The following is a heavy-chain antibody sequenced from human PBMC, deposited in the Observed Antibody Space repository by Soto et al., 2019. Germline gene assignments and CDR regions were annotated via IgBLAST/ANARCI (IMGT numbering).Heavy chain of an antibody. CDR3: ARVGGYYYYYMDV. V-gene: IGHV3-21*01. CDR1: GFTFSRYS. Sequence: EVQLVESGGGLVKPGGSLRLSCAASGFTFSRYSMNWVRQAPGKGLEWVSSISSSSSYIYYADSVKGRFTISRDNAKNSLYLQRNSLRAEDTAVYYCARVGGYYYYYMDVWGKGTTVTVSS. J-gene: IGHJ6*03. CDR2: ISSSSSYI. D-gene: IGHD2-15*01.